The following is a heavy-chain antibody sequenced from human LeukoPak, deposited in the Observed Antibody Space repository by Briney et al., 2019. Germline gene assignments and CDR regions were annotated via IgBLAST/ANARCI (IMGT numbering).Heavy chain of an antibody. CDR2: IYPYAGAT. Sequence: ASVKVSCKASGYTFSGTGWYLYWLRQAPGQGLECMGWIYPYAGATHYAQKFQGRVAMTRDTSISTAYMELSRLRPDDTAVYYCARDGPAQMVDFDYWGQGTLVTVSS. CDR3: ARDGPAQMVDFDY. V-gene: IGHV1-2*02. D-gene: IGHD3-10*01. J-gene: IGHJ4*02. CDR1: GYTFSGTGWY.